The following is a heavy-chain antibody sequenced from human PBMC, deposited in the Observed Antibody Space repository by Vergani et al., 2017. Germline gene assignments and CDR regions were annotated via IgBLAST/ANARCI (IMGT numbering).Heavy chain of an antibody. V-gene: IGHV3-15*01. J-gene: IGHJ6*02. CDR1: GFTFSNAW. CDR2: IKSKTDGGTT. D-gene: IGHD6-13*01. Sequence: EVQLVESGGGLVKPGGSLRLSCAASGFTFSNAWMSWVRQAPGKGLEWVGRIKSKTDGGTTDYAAPVKGRFTISRDDSKNTLYLQMNSLKTEDTAVYYCTTDPRRAVAAAGKWYYYYGMDVWGQGTTVTVSS. CDR3: TTDPRRAVAAAGKWYYYYGMDV.